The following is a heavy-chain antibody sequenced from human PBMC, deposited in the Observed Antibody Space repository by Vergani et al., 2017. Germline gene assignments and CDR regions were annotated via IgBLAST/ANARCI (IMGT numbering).Heavy chain of an antibody. CDR1: GDSVSSNSAA. CDR2: TYYRSKWYN. J-gene: IGHJ5*02. CDR3: ARGPHPYCSSTSCYLNWFDP. V-gene: IGHV6-1*01. D-gene: IGHD2-2*01. Sequence: QVQLQQSGPGLVKPSQTLSLTCAISGDSVSSNSAAWNWIRQSPSRGLEWLGRTYYRSKWYNDYAVSVKSRITINPDTSKNQFSLQLNSVTPEDTAVYYCARGPHPYCSSTSCYLNWFDPWGQGTLVTVSS.